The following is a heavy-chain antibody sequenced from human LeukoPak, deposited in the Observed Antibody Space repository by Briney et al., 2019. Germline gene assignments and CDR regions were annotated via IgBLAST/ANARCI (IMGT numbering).Heavy chain of an antibody. V-gene: IGHV3-48*01. Sequence: GGSLRLSCAASGFTFSSYSMNWVRQAPGEGLEWVSYISSSSSTIYYADSVKGRFTISRDNAKNSLYLQMNSLRAEDTAVYYCAGRITIFGVVLDYWGQGTLVTVSS. J-gene: IGHJ4*02. CDR2: ISSSSSTI. CDR1: GFTFSSYS. CDR3: AGRITIFGVVLDY. D-gene: IGHD3-3*01.